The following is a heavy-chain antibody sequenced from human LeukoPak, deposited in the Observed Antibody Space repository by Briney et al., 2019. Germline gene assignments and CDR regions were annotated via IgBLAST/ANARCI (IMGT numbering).Heavy chain of an antibody. V-gene: IGHV3-30*04. CDR1: GFTFSSYA. J-gene: IGHJ4*02. CDR2: ISYDGSNK. Sequence: GGSLRLSCAASGFTFSSYAMHWVRQAPGKGLEWVAVISYDGSNKYYADSVKGRFTISRDNSKNTLYLQMNSLRAEDTAVYYCARGADLWFGESLPFDYWGQGTLVTVSS. CDR3: ARGADLWFGESLPFDY. D-gene: IGHD3-10*01.